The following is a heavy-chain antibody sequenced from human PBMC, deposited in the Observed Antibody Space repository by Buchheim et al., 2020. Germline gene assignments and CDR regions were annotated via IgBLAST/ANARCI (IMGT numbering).Heavy chain of an antibody. CDR1: GFMFSSYE. V-gene: IGHV3-48*03. CDR2: ISSSGDTI. CDR3: ARDRGFVIDY. J-gene: IGHJ4*02. D-gene: IGHD3-10*01. Sequence: EVQLVESGGGLVQPGGSLRLSCAASGFMFSSYEMNWVRQAPGKGLEWVSYISSSGDTIHYADSVKGRFTISRDNAKNSLDLQMNSLRVDDTAVYYRARDRGFVIDYWGQGAL.